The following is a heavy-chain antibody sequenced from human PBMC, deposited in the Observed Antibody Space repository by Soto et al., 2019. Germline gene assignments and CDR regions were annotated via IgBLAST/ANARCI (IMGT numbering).Heavy chain of an antibody. D-gene: IGHD2-21*01. CDR3: ARSRWAVVPFDC. CDR2: IKEDGSEK. CDR1: GFTFNSYW. V-gene: IGHV3-7*04. Sequence: GGSLRLSCAASGFTFNSYWVSWVRQAPGKGLEWVANIKEDGSEKYYVDSVKGRFTTSRDNAENSLSLQMNSLRAEDTAVYYCARSRWAVVPFDCWGQGTLVTVSS. J-gene: IGHJ4*02.